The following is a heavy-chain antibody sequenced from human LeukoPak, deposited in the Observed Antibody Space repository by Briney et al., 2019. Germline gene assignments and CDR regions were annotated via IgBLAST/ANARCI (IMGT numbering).Heavy chain of an antibody. V-gene: IGHV3-23*01. Sequence: GGPLRLSCAASGFTFSSYAMSWVRQAPGKGLEWVSAISGSGGSTYYADSVKGRFTISRDNSKDTLYLQMNSLRAEDTAVYYCAKVGYGDYDGFDYWGQGTLVTVSS. J-gene: IGHJ4*02. CDR2: ISGSGGST. CDR1: GFTFSSYA. CDR3: AKVGYGDYDGFDY. D-gene: IGHD4-17*01.